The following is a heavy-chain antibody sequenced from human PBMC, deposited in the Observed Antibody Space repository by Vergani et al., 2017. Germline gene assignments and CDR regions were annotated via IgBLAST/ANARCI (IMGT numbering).Heavy chain of an antibody. V-gene: IGHV3-23*01. D-gene: IGHD2-2*01. CDR3: ARATDCSRTSCYPGYWYFDL. Sequence: EVQLLESGGGLVQPGGSLRLSCAASGFTFSSYAMSWVRQAPGKGLEWVSAISGSGGSTYYADSVKGRFTIARDNAKNSLYLQMNSLRAEDTAVYYCARATDCSRTSCYPGYWYFDLWGRGTLVTVSS. CDR1: GFTFSSYA. CDR2: ISGSGGST. J-gene: IGHJ2*01.